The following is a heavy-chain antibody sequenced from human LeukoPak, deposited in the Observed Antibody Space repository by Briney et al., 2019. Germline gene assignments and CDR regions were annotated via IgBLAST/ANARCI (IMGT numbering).Heavy chain of an antibody. J-gene: IGHJ4*02. CDR1: GFIFSNYA. CDR2: ISGRSDNT. V-gene: IGHV3-23*01. Sequence: GGSLRLSCAASGFIFSNYAMYWVRQAPGKGLEWVSAISGRSDNTYYADSVKGRFTLSRDSSKNTLYLQMNSLRADDTAVYYCAKWGDFDVLAGYYVSDFWGQGTLVTVSS. D-gene: IGHD3-9*01. CDR3: AKWGDFDVLAGYYVSDF.